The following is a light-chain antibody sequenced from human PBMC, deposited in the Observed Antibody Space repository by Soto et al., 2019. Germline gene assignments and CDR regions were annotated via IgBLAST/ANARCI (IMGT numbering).Light chain of an antibody. V-gene: IGKV1-39*01. Sequence: DIQMTQSPSSLSASVADRVTITCRASQSIRRSLNWYQQKPGKAPNLLIYAASSLQTGVPSRFTGSGSGTDFTLTISNLQPEDFADYYCQQTYSSPRTFGQGTKVDIK. CDR2: AAS. CDR1: QSIRRS. J-gene: IGKJ1*01. CDR3: QQTYSSPRT.